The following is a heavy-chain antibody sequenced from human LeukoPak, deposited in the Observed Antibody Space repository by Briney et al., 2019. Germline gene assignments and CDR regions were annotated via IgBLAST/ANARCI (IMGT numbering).Heavy chain of an antibody. V-gene: IGHV3-23*01. D-gene: IGHD3-16*01. CDR3: AKLGIMITFGGVT. J-gene: IGHJ5*02. Sequence: PGGSLRLSCEPCAFTFSRYGMTWARQAPVKGLEWVSGISASGGSSYCADRASGRFTIYRDNSKNTLYLQMNSRRADDTAVYYCAKLGIMITFGGVTWGQGTLVTVSS. CDR1: AFTFSRYG. CDR2: ISASGGSS.